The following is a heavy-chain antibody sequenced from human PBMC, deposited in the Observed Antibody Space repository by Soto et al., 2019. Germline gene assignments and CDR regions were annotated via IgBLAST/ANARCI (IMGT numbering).Heavy chain of an antibody. Sequence: ASVKVSCKASGYTFTGYYMHWVLQAPGQGLEWMGWINPNSGGTNYAQKFQGWVTMTRDTSISTAYMELSRLRSDDTAVYYCARAVRQWLGTIYYYYGMDVWGQGTTVTAP. J-gene: IGHJ6*02. CDR2: INPNSGGT. CDR1: GYTFTGYY. V-gene: IGHV1-2*04. D-gene: IGHD6-19*01. CDR3: ARAVRQWLGTIYYYYGMDV.